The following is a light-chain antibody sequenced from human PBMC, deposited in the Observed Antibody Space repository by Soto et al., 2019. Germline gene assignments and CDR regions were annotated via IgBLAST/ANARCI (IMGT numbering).Light chain of an antibody. V-gene: IGKV1-5*03. Sequence: MQIPPAPATRSAWIGESGTITFRASQSISSWLAWYQQKPGKAPKLLIYKASTLKSGVPSRFSGSGSGTDFTLTIIFLEPEEFAVYYCQQYGSSGTVSQGTKVDIK. CDR2: KAS. J-gene: IGKJ1*01. CDR1: QSISSW. CDR3: QQYGSSGT.